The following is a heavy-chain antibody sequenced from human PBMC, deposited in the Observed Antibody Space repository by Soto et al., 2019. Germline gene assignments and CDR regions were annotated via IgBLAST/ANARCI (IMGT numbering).Heavy chain of an antibody. CDR3: ARDQVAYCGGDCYSVGDY. Sequence: QVQLEQSGAEVKKPGASVKVSCKASGYTFSTFYVHWVRQAPGQGLEWMGVINPSAVTTSYAQKFQGRVTMTSDTSTSTVYVELSSLRSEDTAVYYCARDQVAYCGGDCYSVGDYWGQGTLVTVSS. V-gene: IGHV1-46*01. D-gene: IGHD2-21*02. CDR1: GYTFSTFY. CDR2: INPSAVTT. J-gene: IGHJ4*02.